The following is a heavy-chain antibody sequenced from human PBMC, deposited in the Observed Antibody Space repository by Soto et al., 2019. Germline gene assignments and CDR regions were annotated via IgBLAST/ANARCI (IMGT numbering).Heavy chain of an antibody. Sequence: PSETLSLTCTVSGGSISSYYWSWIRQPPGKGLEWIGYIFYSGYTNYNPSLKSRVTISVDTSKNQFSLNLSSVTAADTAVYYCARASEVATIVTWFDPWGQGTLVTVSS. J-gene: IGHJ5*02. CDR1: GGSISSYY. CDR3: ARASEVATIVTWFDP. CDR2: IFYSGYT. V-gene: IGHV4-59*01. D-gene: IGHD5-12*01.